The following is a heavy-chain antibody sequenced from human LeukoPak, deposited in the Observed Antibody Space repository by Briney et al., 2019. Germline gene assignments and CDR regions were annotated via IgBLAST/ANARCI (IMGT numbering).Heavy chain of an antibody. CDR1: GGSISSYY. CDR3: ARGGREYQLLIDY. CDR2: IYYSGST. Sequence: SETLSLTCTVSGGSISSYYWSWIRQPPGKGLEWIGYIYYSGSTNYNPSLKSRVTISVDTSKNQFSLKLSSVTAADTAVYYCARGGREYQLLIDYWGQGTLVTVSS. J-gene: IGHJ4*02. D-gene: IGHD2-2*01. V-gene: IGHV4-59*01.